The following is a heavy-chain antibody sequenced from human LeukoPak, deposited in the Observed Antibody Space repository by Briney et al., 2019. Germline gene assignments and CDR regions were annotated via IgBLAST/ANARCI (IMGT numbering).Heavy chain of an antibody. CDR1: GFTFSSSG. Sequence: GGSLRLSCAASGFTFSSSGMHWVRQAPGKGLEWVSVIYSSGSTYYADSVKGRFTISRDNSKNTLYLQMNSLRAEDTAVYYCAKCLHLMHYYGSGNEDYYGMDVWGQGTTVTVSS. D-gene: IGHD3-10*01. V-gene: IGHV3-NL1*01. CDR2: IYSSGST. CDR3: AKCLHLMHYYGSGNEDYYGMDV. J-gene: IGHJ6*02.